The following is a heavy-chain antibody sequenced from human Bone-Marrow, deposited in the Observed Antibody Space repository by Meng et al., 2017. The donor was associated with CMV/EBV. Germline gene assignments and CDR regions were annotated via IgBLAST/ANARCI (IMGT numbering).Heavy chain of an antibody. Sequence: GGSLRLPCAASGFTSEDYAMHWVRQAPGKGLEWVSGVTWNSGNIGYADSVKGRFTISRDNAKNSLYLQMDNLRSEDTALYYCVKDRNYGVYLGSDYWGQGTLVTVSS. CDR2: VTWNSGNI. J-gene: IGHJ4*02. CDR3: VKDRNYGVYLGSDY. CDR1: GFTSEDYA. D-gene: IGHD4-17*01. V-gene: IGHV3-9*02.